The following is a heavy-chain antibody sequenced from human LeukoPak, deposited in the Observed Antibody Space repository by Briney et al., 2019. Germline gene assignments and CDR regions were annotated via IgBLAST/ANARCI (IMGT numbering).Heavy chain of an antibody. Sequence: ASVKVSCKASGYTFTSYGISWVRQAPGQGLEWMGWISAYNGNTNYAQKLQGRVTMTTDTSTSTAYMELRSLRSDDTAVYYCARAVVPAAIGPGGASHDCWGQGTLVTVSS. J-gene: IGHJ4*02. CDR3: ARAVVPAAIGPGGASHDC. CDR1: GYTFTSYG. V-gene: IGHV1-18*01. D-gene: IGHD2-2*01. CDR2: ISAYNGNT.